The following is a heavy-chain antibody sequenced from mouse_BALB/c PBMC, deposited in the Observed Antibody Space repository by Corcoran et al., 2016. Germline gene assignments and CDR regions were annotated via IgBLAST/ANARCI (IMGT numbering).Heavy chain of an antibody. D-gene: IGHD1-2*01. CDR2: INTYTGEP. V-gene: IGHV9-3-1*01. Sequence: QIQLVQSGPELKKPGEAVKITCKASRYTFTNYGKNWVKQAPGKGLKWMGWINTYTGEPTYADDFKVRFAFSFQTSASTAYLQINNLKNEDTATYFCARQDYGYYVDYWGQGTTLTVSP. CDR3: ARQDYGYYVDY. CDR1: RYTFTNYG. J-gene: IGHJ2*01.